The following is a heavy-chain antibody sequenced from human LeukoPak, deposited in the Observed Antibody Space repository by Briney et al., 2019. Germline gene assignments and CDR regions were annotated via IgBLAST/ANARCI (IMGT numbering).Heavy chain of an antibody. J-gene: IGHJ4*02. D-gene: IGHD1-26*01. V-gene: IGHV3-7*01. CDR2: IKQDGSEK. CDR3: ARDSLSGGYDY. CDR1: GFTFSSFW. Sequence: GGSLRLSCAASGFTFSSFWMSWVRQAPGKGLEWVANIKQDGSEKYYVDSVKGRFTISRDNAKSLLYLQMNSLRAEDTTMYYCARDSLSGGYDYWGQGTLVTVSS.